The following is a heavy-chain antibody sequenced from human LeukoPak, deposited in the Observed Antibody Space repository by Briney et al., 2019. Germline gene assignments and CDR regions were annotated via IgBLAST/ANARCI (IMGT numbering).Heavy chain of an antibody. CDR1: GGSFSGYY. J-gene: IGHJ3*02. CDR2: INHSGST. V-gene: IGHV4-34*01. Sequence: PSETLSLTCAVYGGSFSGYYWSWSRQPPGKGLEWIGEINHSGSTNYNPSLKSRVTISVDTSKNQFSLKLSSVTAADTAVYYCARRRRIVGATPGAFDIWGQGTMVTVSS. CDR3: ARRRRIVGATPGAFDI. D-gene: IGHD1-26*01.